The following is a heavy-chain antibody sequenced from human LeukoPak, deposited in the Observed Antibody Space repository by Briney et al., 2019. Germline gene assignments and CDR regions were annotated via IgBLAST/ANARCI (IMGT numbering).Heavy chain of an antibody. CDR3: ARVFGYGDYVHFDY. CDR2: IYYSGST. J-gene: IGHJ4*02. V-gene: IGHV4-59*01. CDR1: GGSISSYY. Sequence: SETLSLTCTVSGGSISSYYWSWIRQPPGKGLEWNAYIYYSGSTNYNPSLKSRVTISVDTSKNQFSLKLSSVTAADTAVYYCARVFGYGDYVHFDYWGQGTLVTVSS. D-gene: IGHD4-17*01.